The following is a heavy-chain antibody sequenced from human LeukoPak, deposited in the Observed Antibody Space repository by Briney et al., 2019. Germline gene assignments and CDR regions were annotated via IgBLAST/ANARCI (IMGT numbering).Heavy chain of an antibody. J-gene: IGHJ6*03. CDR3: TRLGAAAVDYYYYMDV. CDR2: IRSKANSYAT. Sequence: GGSLRLSCAASGFTFSGSAMHWVRQASGKGLEWVGRIRSKANSYATAYAASVKGRFTISRDDSKNTAYLQMNSLKTGDTAVYYCTRLGAAAVDYYYYMDVWGKGTTVTVSS. CDR1: GFTFSGSA. V-gene: IGHV3-73*01. D-gene: IGHD6-13*01.